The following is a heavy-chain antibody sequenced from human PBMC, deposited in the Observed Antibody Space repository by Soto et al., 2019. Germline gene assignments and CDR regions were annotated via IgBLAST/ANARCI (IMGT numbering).Heavy chain of an antibody. D-gene: IGHD2-15*01. CDR3: ATDGYCSGGSCYYFDY. CDR1: GYSFTSYW. J-gene: IGHJ4*02. CDR2: IDPSDSYT. V-gene: IGHV5-10-1*01. Sequence: PGESLKISCKGSGYSFTSYWISWVRQMPGKGLEWMGRIDPSDSYTNYSPSFQGHVTISADKSISTAYLQWSSLKASDTAMYYCATDGYCSGGSCYYFDYWGQGTLVTVSS.